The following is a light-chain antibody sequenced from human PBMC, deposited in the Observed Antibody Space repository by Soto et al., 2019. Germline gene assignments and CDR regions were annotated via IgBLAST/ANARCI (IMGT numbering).Light chain of an antibody. CDR2: DAS. J-gene: IGKJ4*01. CDR1: KSIGVY. V-gene: IGKV1-27*01. Sequence: DILMTQSPSSPSASLVDRVTISYRARKSIGVYLAWYQQKPGKVPKLLIYDASTLQSGVPSRFSGSGSETDFTLTISSLQPEDFAPYYCQKYNSAPLTFGGGAKVEIK. CDR3: QKYNSAPLT.